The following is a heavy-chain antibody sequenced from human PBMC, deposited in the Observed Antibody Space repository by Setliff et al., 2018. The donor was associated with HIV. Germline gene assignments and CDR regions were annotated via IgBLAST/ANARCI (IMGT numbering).Heavy chain of an antibody. V-gene: IGHV4-61*02. CDR3: ARVGTNWPSWFDP. CDR1: GDSINSGDHY. D-gene: IGHD1-1*01. Sequence: PSETLSLTCTVSGDSINSGDHYWSWLRQPAGERLEYIGRIHSSGGFNYNPSLQSRLTLSIDISKNHFSLKLRSVTAADTAVYYCARVGTNWPSWFDPWGQGTQVTVSS. CDR2: IHSSGGF. J-gene: IGHJ5*02.